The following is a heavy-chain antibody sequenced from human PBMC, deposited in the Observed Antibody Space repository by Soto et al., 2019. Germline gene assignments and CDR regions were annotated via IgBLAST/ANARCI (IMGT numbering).Heavy chain of an antibody. V-gene: IGHV4-30-4*01. CDR3: ATMGTPATGLYYIDY. CDR1: GGSISSGNYY. J-gene: IGHJ4*02. D-gene: IGHD1-7*01. Sequence: SETLSLTCTVSGGSISSGNYYWSWIRQPPGKGLEWIGFISYSGSTYHSASLQSRVTMSVDTSKNQFSLNLSFVTAADTAVYYCATMGTPATGLYYIDYWGQGTLVTVSS. CDR2: ISYSGST.